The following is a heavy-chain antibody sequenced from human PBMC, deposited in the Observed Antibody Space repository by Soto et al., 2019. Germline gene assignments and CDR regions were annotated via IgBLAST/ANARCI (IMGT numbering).Heavy chain of an antibody. J-gene: IGHJ4*02. D-gene: IGHD3-9*01. Sequence: GGSLRLSCAASGFTFSSYGMHWVRQAPGKGLEWVAVIWYDGSNKYYADSVKGRFTISRDNSKNTLYLQMNSLRAEDTAVYYCAREGYDILTGYPDGFDYWGQGTLVTVSS. CDR1: GFTFSSYG. CDR2: IWYDGSNK. V-gene: IGHV3-33*01. CDR3: AREGYDILTGYPDGFDY.